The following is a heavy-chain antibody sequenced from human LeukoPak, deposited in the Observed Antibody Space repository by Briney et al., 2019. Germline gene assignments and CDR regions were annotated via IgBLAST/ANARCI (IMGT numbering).Heavy chain of an antibody. CDR3: AELGITMIGGV. J-gene: IGHJ6*04. Sequence: GGSLRLSCAASGFTFSSYEMNWVRQATGKGLEWVSYISSSGSTIYYADSVKGRFTISRDNAKNSLYLQMNSLRTEDTAVYYCAELGITMIGGVWGKGTTVTISS. V-gene: IGHV3-48*03. CDR1: GFTFSSYE. CDR2: ISSSGSTI. D-gene: IGHD3-10*02.